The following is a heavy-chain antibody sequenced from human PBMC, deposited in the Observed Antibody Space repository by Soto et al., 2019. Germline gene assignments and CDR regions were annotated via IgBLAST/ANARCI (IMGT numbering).Heavy chain of an antibody. J-gene: IGHJ5*02. D-gene: IGHD4-17*01. CDR2: IYYSGST. CDR1: GGSISSYY. V-gene: IGHV4-59*01. Sequence: PSETLSLTCTVSGGSISSYYWSWIRQPPGKGLEWIGYIYYSGSTNYNPSLKSRVTISVDTSKNQFSLKLSSVTAADTAVYYCARLYYGDYNWFDPWGQGTLVTVSS. CDR3: ARLYYGDYNWFDP.